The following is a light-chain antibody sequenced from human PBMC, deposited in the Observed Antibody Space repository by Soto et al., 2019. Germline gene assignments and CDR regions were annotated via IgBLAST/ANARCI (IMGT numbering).Light chain of an antibody. J-gene: IGLJ2*01. CDR3: SSYAGSNNLV. Sequence: QSVLTQPPSASGSPGQSVTISCTGTSSDVGGYNYVSWYQHHPGKAPKLMIYEVNKRPSGVPDRFSGSKSGSTASLTVSGLQAEDEADYYCSSYAGSNNLVFGGGTKLTVL. CDR1: SSDVGGYNY. V-gene: IGLV2-8*01. CDR2: EVN.